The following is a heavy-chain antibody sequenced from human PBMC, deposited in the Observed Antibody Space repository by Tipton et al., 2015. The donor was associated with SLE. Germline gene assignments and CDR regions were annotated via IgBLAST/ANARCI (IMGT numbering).Heavy chain of an antibody. D-gene: IGHD1-1*01. CDR3: ARLGHFHWNDIHFRVLRGRIDS. Sequence: TLSLTCTVSGYSIRNGYFWGWIRQSPGKGLEWIGEIDHGGNTNYRPSLESRVTISLDPSKNQFSLTLNSVTAADTAVYYCARLGHFHWNDIHFRVLRGRIDSWGQGTLVTVSP. CDR1: GYSIRNGYF. CDR2: IDHGGNT. V-gene: IGHV4-38-2*02. J-gene: IGHJ4*02.